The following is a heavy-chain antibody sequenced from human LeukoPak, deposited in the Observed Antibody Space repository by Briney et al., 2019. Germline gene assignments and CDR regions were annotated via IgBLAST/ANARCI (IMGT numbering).Heavy chain of an antibody. Sequence: AASVKVSCKASGYTFTNYGTHWLRQAPGQRFEWMGWSDPKSGATKYEHFQGRVTMTRDTSISTAYMELSRLRSDDTAVYYCARVLHGDAFDIWGQGTMVTVSS. CDR1: GYTFTNYG. V-gene: IGHV1-2*02. D-gene: IGHD3-10*01. CDR2: SDPKSGAT. J-gene: IGHJ3*02. CDR3: ARVLHGDAFDI.